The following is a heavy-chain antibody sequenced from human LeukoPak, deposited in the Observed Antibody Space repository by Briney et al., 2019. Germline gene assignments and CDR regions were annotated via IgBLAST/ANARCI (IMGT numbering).Heavy chain of an antibody. Sequence: GGSLRISCAASGFTFTNHGMTWVRQAPGKGLEWVAVISVSGTTTYYADSVKGRFTISRDNSKSTLFLQMNSLRVEDTAVYYRAKGQSPKRYRQTSDSWGQGTLVTVSS. D-gene: IGHD5-18*01. CDR3: AKGQSPKRYRQTSDS. J-gene: IGHJ4*02. V-gene: IGHV3-23*01. CDR1: GFTFTNHG. CDR2: ISVSGTTT.